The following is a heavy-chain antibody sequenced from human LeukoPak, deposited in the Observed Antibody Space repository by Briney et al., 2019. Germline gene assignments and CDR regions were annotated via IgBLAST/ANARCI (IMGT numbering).Heavy chain of an antibody. V-gene: IGHV4-39*01. CDR1: GGSISSSSYY. D-gene: IGHD3-10*01. CDR2: IYYSGST. Sequence: PSETLSLTCTVSGGSISSSSYYWGWIRQPPGKGLEWIGSIYYSGSTYYNPSLKSRVTISVDTSKNQFSLKLSSVTAADTAVYYCARQVGSRLAYYYGSGSYPYYFDYWGQGTLVTVSS. J-gene: IGHJ4*02. CDR3: ARQVGSRLAYYYGSGSYPYYFDY.